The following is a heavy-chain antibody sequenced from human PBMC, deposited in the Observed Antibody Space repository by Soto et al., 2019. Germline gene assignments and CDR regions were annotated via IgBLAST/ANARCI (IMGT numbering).Heavy chain of an antibody. D-gene: IGHD2-15*01. J-gene: IGHJ5*02. Sequence: GSGPTLVNPTQTLTLTCTFSGFSLSTSGVGVGWIRQPPGKALEWLALIYWDDDKRYSPSLKSRLTITKDTSKNQVVLTMTNMDPVDTATYYCAHRGVILGCSGGSCYPTWFDPWGQGTLVTVSS. CDR2: IYWDDDK. V-gene: IGHV2-5*02. CDR1: GFSLSTSGVG. CDR3: AHRGVILGCSGGSCYPTWFDP.